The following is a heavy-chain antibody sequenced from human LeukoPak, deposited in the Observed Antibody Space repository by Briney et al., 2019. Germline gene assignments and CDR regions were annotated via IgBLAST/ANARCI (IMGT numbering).Heavy chain of an antibody. D-gene: IGHD1-26*01. CDR3: TTDCEDGCYPTDY. CDR2: ISTTGNTK. Sequence: GGSLRLSCAASGFTFSNYYMSWIRQAPGKGLEWFSYISTTGNTKYYADSVKGRFTISRDNAKNSLYLQMNSLKTEDTAVYYCTTDCEDGCYPTDYWGQGTLVTVSS. J-gene: IGHJ4*02. V-gene: IGHV3-11*01. CDR1: GFTFSNYY.